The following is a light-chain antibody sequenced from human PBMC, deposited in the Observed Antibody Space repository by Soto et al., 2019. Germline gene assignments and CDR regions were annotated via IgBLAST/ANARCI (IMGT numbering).Light chain of an antibody. CDR2: EVT. CDR3: CSYAGSFYV. V-gene: IGLV2-23*02. Sequence: QYALTQPASGSGSPGQSITISCTGSSSDVGTYNLVSWYQQHPGEAPNLMIYEVTKRPSGVSYRFSGSKSGNTASLTISGLQAEDEADYYCCSYAGSFYVFVTGTNVTVL. J-gene: IGLJ1*01. CDR1: SSDVGTYNL.